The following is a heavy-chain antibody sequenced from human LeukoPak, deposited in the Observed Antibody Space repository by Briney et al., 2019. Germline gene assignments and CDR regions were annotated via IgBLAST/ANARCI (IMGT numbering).Heavy chain of an antibody. CDR3: TRDQMNY. CDR1: EFTVSGNY. Sequence: GGSLRLSCTASEFTVSGNYMLWVRQAPGKGLEWVSLIFSNGDTHYADSVKGRFTISRDTSKNTVSLQMNSLRVEDTAMYYCTRDQMNYGGQGTLVTVSS. J-gene: IGHJ4*02. V-gene: IGHV3-53*01. D-gene: IGHD5-24*01. CDR2: IFSNGDT.